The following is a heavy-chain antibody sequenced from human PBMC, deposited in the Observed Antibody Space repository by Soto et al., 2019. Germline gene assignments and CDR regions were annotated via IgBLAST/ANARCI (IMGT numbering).Heavy chain of an antibody. CDR1: GYSITSGVHY. Sequence: QVQLQESGPGLVKPSQTLSLTCTVSGYSITSGVHYWSWIRQRTGKGLEWIGYIFYSGISYYNPCLRSRVIISVDTPNNPCCFVLSYVTAGDTAVYYCARDRIMLTFGGRSGEWGIDSWGQGTLVTVSS. CDR2: IFYSGIS. CDR3: ARDRIMLTFGGRSGEWGIDS. D-gene: IGHD3-16*01. V-gene: IGHV4-31*03. J-gene: IGHJ4*02.